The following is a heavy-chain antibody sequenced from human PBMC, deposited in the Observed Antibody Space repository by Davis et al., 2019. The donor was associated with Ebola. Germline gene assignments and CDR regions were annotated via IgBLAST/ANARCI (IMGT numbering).Heavy chain of an antibody. CDR3: ARDAVAVAVPWGFDL. J-gene: IGHJ5*02. V-gene: IGHV3-33*01. Sequence: PGGSLRLSCAASGFTFSSYGMHWVRQAPGKGLEWVAVIWYDGSNKYYADSVKGRFTISRDNSKNTLYLQMNSLRAEDTAVYYCARDAVAVAVPWGFDLWGQGTLVTVSS. CDR1: GFTFSSYG. CDR2: IWYDGSNK. D-gene: IGHD6-19*01.